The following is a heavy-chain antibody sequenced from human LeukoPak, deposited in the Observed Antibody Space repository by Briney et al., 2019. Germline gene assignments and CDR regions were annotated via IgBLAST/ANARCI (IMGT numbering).Heavy chain of an antibody. CDR3: ARSLYSSSWYGAFDI. D-gene: IGHD6-13*01. V-gene: IGHV3-33*01. Sequence: PGGSLRLSCAASGFTFSSYGMHWVRQAPGKGLEWEAVIWYDGSNKYYADSVKGRFTISRDNSKNTLYLQMNSLRAEDTAVYYCARSLYSSSWYGAFDIWGQGTMVTVSS. CDR1: GFTFSSYG. CDR2: IWYDGSNK. J-gene: IGHJ3*02.